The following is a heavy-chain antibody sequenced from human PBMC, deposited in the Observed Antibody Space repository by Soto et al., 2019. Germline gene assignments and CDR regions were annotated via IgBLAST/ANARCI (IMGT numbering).Heavy chain of an antibody. CDR2: IIPIFGTA. CDR1: GGTFSSYA. J-gene: IGHJ6*02. D-gene: IGHD1-26*01. V-gene: IGHV1-69*01. CDR3: ARALIKRELSYYYDYGMDV. Sequence: QGQLVQSGAEVKKPGSSVKVSCKASGGTFSSYAISWVRQAPGHGLEWMGGIIPIFGTANYAQKFQGRVTITADESTSTAYMELSSLRSEYKSVYYCARALIKRELSYYYDYGMDVWGQGATVTVS.